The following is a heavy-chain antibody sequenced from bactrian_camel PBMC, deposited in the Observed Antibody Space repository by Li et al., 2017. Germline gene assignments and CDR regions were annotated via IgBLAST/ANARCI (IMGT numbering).Heavy chain of an antibody. D-gene: IGHD1*01. Sequence: HVQLVESGEGSVRPGGSLTLSCAVSGSGDTASPYCMAWFRQVPGKKREGVAAADFDGRPSYADSVKGRFSISVDGAGDTQYLQMNNLKPEDTASYYCASLNPGGDCGGWLKSPPNKYSQGTQVTVS. V-gene: IGHV3S26*01. CDR2: ADFDGRP. J-gene: IGHJ4*01. CDR1: GSGDTASPYC.